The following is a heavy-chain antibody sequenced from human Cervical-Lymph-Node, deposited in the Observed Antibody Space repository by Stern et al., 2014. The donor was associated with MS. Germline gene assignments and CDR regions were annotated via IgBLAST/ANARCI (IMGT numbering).Heavy chain of an antibody. CDR2: IIPLFGTA. Sequence: MQLVESGAEVKKPGSSVKVSCKASGGTFSSYAISWVRQAPGQGLEWLGGIIPLFGTANYAKRLQGRVTFTADASTSHAYMELSSLRSDDTAVYYCTRHQEGIAANWGQGTLVTVSS. CDR1: GGTFSSYA. D-gene: IGHD6-13*01. J-gene: IGHJ4*02. CDR3: TRHQEGIAAN. V-gene: IGHV1-69*01.